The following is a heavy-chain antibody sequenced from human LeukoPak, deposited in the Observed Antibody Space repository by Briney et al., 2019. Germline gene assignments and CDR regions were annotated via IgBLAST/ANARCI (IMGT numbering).Heavy chain of an antibody. CDR1: GGSISSYY. J-gene: IGHJ6*02. V-gene: IGHV4-59*01. D-gene: IGHD3-10*01. Sequence: SETLSLTCTVSGGSISSYYWSWIRQPPGKGLEWIGYIYYSGSTNYNPSLKSRVTIPVDTSKNQFSLKLNSVTAADTAVYYCARVPRNYGSGSYFDYYYYYGMDVWGQGTTVTVSS. CDR3: ARVPRNYGSGSYFDYYYYYGMDV. CDR2: IYYSGST.